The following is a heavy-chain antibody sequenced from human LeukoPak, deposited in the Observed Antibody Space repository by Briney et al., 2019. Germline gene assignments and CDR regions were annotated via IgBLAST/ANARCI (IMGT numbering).Heavy chain of an antibody. D-gene: IGHD6-19*01. V-gene: IGHV1-2*02. J-gene: IGHJ4*02. Sequence: ASVKVSCKTSGYIFTAYYIHWVRQAPGQGLEWMGFINTNTGGPNYAQKFQGRATMTRDTSINTAYMELSGLSSDDTALYYCARIEGGAGSTSDWGRGTLVTVSS. CDR3: ARIEGGAGSTSD. CDR2: INTNTGGP. CDR1: GYIFTAYY.